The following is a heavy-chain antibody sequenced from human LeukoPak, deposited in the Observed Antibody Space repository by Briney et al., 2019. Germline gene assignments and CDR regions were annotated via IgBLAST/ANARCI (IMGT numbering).Heavy chain of an antibody. V-gene: IGHV1-18*01. J-gene: IGHJ4*02. Sequence: ASVKVSCKASGYTFTSYGISWVRQAPGQGLEWMGWISAYNGDTNYAQKLQGRVTMTTDTSTSTAYMGLRSLRSDDTAVYYCARADREYCSGGSCYSAYYFDYWGQGTLVTVSS. D-gene: IGHD2-15*01. CDR2: ISAYNGDT. CDR3: ARADREYCSGGSCYSAYYFDY. CDR1: GYTFTSYG.